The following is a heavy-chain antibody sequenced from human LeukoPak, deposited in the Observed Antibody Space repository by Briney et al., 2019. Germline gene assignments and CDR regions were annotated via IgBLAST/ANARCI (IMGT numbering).Heavy chain of an antibody. V-gene: IGHV3-7*01. CDR2: INQDGSEK. CDR1: GFNFTISW. J-gene: IGHJ6*02. Sequence: PGGSLRLSCIASGFNFTISWMSWVRQAPGKGLEWVANINQDGSEKYYMDSVKGRFTISRDNAKNSLSLQINSLRAEDTAAYHCLFGMDVWGQGTTVTVSS. CDR3: LFGMDV.